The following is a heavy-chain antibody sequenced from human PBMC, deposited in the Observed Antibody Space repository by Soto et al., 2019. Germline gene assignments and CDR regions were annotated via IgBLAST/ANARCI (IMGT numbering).Heavy chain of an antibody. CDR3: ARDLTSVRGS. CDR1: GGTFSRHS. D-gene: IGHD3-10*01. J-gene: IGHJ4*02. CDR2: IIPIFDAT. Sequence: QVQMVQSGAEVKKPGSSARVSCKVSGGTFSRHSISWVRQAPGQGLEWMGGIIPIFDATQYAHKFQGRLTVTADESTTTFHMDLSGLRPEDKAIYFCARDLTSVRGSWGQGTLVTVS. V-gene: IGHV1-69*01.